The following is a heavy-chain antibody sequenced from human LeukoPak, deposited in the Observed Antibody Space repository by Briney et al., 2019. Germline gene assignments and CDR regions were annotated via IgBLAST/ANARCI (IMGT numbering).Heavy chain of an antibody. CDR1: GFTVSSNY. D-gene: IGHD3-3*01. J-gene: IGHJ6*02. CDR3: ASSRLYFRSGWANPYYYGMDV. CDR2: IYSGGST. V-gene: IGHV3-66*01. Sequence: PGGSLRLSCAASGFTVSSNYMSWVRQAPGKGLEWVSVIYSGGSTYYADSVKGRFTISRDNSKNTLYLQMNSLRAEDTAVYYCASSRLYFRSGWANPYYYGMDVWGQGTTVTVSS.